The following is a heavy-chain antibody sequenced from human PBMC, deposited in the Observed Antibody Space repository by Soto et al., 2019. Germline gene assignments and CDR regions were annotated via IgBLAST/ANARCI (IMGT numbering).Heavy chain of an antibody. CDR3: ARDSHDFWCCYDAFDI. CDR1: GYTFTSYG. D-gene: IGHD3-3*01. CDR2: ISAYNGNT. Sequence: GASVKVSCKASGYTFTSYGISWVRQAPGQGLEWMGWISAYNGNTNYAQKLQGRVTMTTDTSTSTAYMELRSLRSEDTAVYYCARDSHDFWCCYDAFDIWGQGTTVTVSS. J-gene: IGHJ3*02. V-gene: IGHV1-18*01.